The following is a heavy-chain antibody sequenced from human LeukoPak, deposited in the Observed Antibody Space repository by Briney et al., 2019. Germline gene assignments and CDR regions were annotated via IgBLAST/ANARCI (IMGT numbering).Heavy chain of an antibody. CDR3: ARGQYCSGGSCFLDY. D-gene: IGHD2-15*01. J-gene: IGHJ4*02. CDR2: INPNSGGT. V-gene: IGHV1-2*02. CDR1: GYTFTDYY. Sequence: ASVKVSCKASGYTFTDYYMHWVRQAPGQGLEWMGWINPNSGGTNFAQKFQGRVTMTRDTSISTAYMELSRLKSDDTAVYYCARGQYCSGGSCFLDYWGQGTLVTVSS.